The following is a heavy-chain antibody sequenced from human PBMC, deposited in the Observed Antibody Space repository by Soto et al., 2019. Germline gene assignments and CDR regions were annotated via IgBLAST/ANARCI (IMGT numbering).Heavy chain of an antibody. CDR1: GGTFSSYA. CDR3: ASSRIVGATRTDFDY. Sequence: QVQLVQSGAEVKKPGSSVKVSCKASGGTFSSYAISWVRQARGQGLEWMGGIIPIFGTANYAQKFQGRVTITADQSTSTANMQLSSLKSEDTAVYYCASSRIVGATRTDFDYWGQGPLVTVSS. D-gene: IGHD1-26*01. J-gene: IGHJ4*02. V-gene: IGHV1-69*12. CDR2: IIPIFGTA.